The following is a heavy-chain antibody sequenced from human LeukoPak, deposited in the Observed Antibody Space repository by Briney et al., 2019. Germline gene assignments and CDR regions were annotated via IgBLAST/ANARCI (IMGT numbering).Heavy chain of an antibody. V-gene: IGHV3-20*01. D-gene: IGHD6-13*01. J-gene: IGHJ5*02. Sequence: GGSLRLSCAASGFTFSSYSMNWVRQAPGKGLEWVSGINWNGGSTGYADSVKGRFTISRDNAKNSLYLQMNSLRAEDTALYHCARDMAPGIAAAGTGSNSWFDPWGQGTLVTVSS. CDR1: GFTFSSYS. CDR2: INWNGGST. CDR3: ARDMAPGIAAAGTGSNSWFDP.